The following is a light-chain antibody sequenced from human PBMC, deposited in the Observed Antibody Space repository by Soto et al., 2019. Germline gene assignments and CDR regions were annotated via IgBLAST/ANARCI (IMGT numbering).Light chain of an antibody. CDR2: GAS. V-gene: IGKV1-27*01. Sequence: DIQRTRAAPAGPGSIRNRVTITCRGSQGINIYLAWYQQAAGKVPKHLIYGASKLQSGVPSRFRGGGSGTNFTLTINTLQPEDVGTYYCQHYNSAPLTFGQGTRLEIK. CDR3: QHYNSAPLT. J-gene: IGKJ5*01. CDR1: QGINIY.